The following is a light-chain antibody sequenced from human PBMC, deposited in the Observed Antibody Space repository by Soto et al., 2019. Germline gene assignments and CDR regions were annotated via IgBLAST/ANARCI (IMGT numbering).Light chain of an antibody. CDR2: GAS. Sequence: EIVLTQSPATLSLSPGERATLSCRAGQRVDDSQVAWYQLRPGQAPRLLIYGASTRATGLPDRFSGSGSGTDSTLTISRLEPEDFAVYYCQQFANSHLIFGAGTKVDIK. V-gene: IGKV3-20*01. J-gene: IGKJ4*01. CDR3: QQFANSHLI. CDR1: QRVDDSQ.